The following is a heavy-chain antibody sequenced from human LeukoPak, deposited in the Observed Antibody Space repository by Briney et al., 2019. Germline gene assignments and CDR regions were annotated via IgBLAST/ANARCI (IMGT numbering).Heavy chain of an antibody. Sequence: NTGGALRLSCAASGFTFRYYYMSWIRQAPGKGLEWVSYISSCGSTIYYAEPVKGLFTISRDNAKNSLYLQMNSLRAEDTAMYYCARLRYYGSGKKTPNPGWFDPWGQGTLVTVSS. CDR3: ARLRYYGSGKKTPNPGWFDP. CDR2: ISSCGSTI. CDR1: GFTFRYYY. V-gene: IGHV3-11*01. D-gene: IGHD3-10*01. J-gene: IGHJ5*02.